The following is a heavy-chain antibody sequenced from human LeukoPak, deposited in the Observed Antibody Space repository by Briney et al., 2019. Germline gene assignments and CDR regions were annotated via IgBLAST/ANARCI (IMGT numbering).Heavy chain of an antibody. V-gene: IGHV4-4*07. J-gene: IGHJ6*03. D-gene: IGHD6-13*01. CDR2: IYTSGST. CDR3: ARAESSSWGPTKNYYYMDV. Sequence: SETLSLTCTVSGGSISSYYWSWIRQPAGKGLEWIGRIYTSGSTNYNPSLKSRVTMSVDTSKNQFSLKLSSVTAADTAVYYCARAESSSWGPTKNYYYMDVWGKGTTVTVSS. CDR1: GGSISSYY.